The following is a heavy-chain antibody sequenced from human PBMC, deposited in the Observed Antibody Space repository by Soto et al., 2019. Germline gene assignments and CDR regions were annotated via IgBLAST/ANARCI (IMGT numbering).Heavy chain of an antibody. D-gene: IGHD3-10*01. Sequence: PGGSLRLSCAASGFTFSSYSMNWVRQAPGKGLEWVSYISSSSSTIYYADSVKGRFTISRDNAKNSLYLQMNSLRAEDTAVYYCARDLLHYYGSGSPTRGYWGQGTLVTVSS. CDR2: ISSSSSTI. CDR1: GFTFSSYS. J-gene: IGHJ4*02. CDR3: ARDLLHYYGSGSPTRGY. V-gene: IGHV3-48*01.